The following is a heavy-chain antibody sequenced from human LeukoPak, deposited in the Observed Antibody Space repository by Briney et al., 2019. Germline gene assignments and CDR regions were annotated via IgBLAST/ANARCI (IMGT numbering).Heavy chain of an antibody. D-gene: IGHD5-12*01. V-gene: IGHV4-59*01. CDR1: GGSISSYY. CDR3: ARGYNFGSDAFDI. CDR2: IYYSGST. J-gene: IGHJ3*02. Sequence: PSETLSLTCTVSGGSISSYYWSWIRQPPGKGLEWIGYIYYSGSTNYNPSLKSRVTISVDTSKNQFSLKLSSVTAADTAVYYCARGYNFGSDAFDIWGQGTMVTVSS.